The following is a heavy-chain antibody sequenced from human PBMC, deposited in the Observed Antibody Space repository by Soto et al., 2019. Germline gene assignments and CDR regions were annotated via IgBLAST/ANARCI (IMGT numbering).Heavy chain of an antibody. CDR1: GYTFTSYD. CDR2: MNTNSGNT. V-gene: IGHV1-8*01. J-gene: IGHJ6*02. CDR3: AREQGYWGMDV. Sequence: QVQLVQSGAEVKKPGASVKVSCKASGYTFTSYDINWVRQATGQGREWLGWMNTNSGNTGYAQKYQGKVTMTRNTSISTDYLELHSLRSEDTAVYDYAREQGYWGMDVGGQVTTVSVAS. D-gene: IGHD2-8*02.